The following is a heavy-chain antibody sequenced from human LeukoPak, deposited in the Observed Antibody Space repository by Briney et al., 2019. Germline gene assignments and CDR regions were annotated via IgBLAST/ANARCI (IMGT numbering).Heavy chain of an antibody. V-gene: IGHV3-23*01. J-gene: IGHJ4*02. D-gene: IGHD3-3*01. CDR2: ISGSGGST. Sequence: GGSLRLSCAASGFTFSSYAMSWVRQAPGKGLEWVSAISGSGGSTYYADSVKGRFTISRDNSKNTLYLQMNSLRAEDTAVYYCAKDLRPLRFLGWSYPRGFDYWGQGTLVTVSS. CDR3: AKDLRPLRFLGWSYPRGFDY. CDR1: GFTFSSYA.